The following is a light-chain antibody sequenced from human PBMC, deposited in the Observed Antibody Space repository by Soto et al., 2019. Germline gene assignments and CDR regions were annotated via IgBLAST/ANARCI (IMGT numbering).Light chain of an antibody. CDR3: QQRHMWPIS. J-gene: IGKJ5*01. CDR2: DAY. CDR1: QSFRGL. V-gene: IGKV3-11*01. Sequence: EVVLTQSPVTLSLSLGERATLSCRASQSFRGLLAWYQQKPGQAPRLLIYDAYNRATGIPPRFSGSGSGTDFTLTISSLEPEDFAVYYCQQRHMWPISFGQGTRLEIK.